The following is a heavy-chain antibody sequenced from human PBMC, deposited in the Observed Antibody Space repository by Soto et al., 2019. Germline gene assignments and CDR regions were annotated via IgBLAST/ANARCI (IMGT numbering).Heavy chain of an antibody. Sequence: PSETLSLTCAVYGGSFSGYYWSWIRQPPGKGLEWIGEINHSGSTNYNPSLKSRVTMSVDTSKNQFSLRLSSVTAADTAVYYCARTPLRIAVAGGTSGVDYWGPGTLVTVSS. J-gene: IGHJ4*02. CDR3: ARTPLRIAVAGGTSGVDY. V-gene: IGHV4-34*01. CDR2: INHSGST. D-gene: IGHD6-19*01. CDR1: GGSFSGYY.